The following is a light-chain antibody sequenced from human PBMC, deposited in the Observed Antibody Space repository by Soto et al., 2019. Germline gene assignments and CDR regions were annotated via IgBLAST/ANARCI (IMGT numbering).Light chain of an antibody. CDR3: QQRSNWPALT. J-gene: IGKJ4*02. CDR2: DAS. Sequence: EIVLTQSPATLSLSPGERATLSCRASQSVSSYLAWYQQKPGQAPRLLIHDASNRATGIPARFSGSGSGTDFTLNITSLEAEDFAVYYCQQRSNWPALTFGGGTKVEIK. CDR1: QSVSSY. V-gene: IGKV3-11*01.